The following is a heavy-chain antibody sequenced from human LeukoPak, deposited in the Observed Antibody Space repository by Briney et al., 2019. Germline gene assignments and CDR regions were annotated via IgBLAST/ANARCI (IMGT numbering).Heavy chain of an antibody. V-gene: IGHV3-48*02. CDR1: GFPFGSYV. D-gene: IGHD1-26*01. Sequence: GGSLRLSCEASGFPFGSYVMSWVRQAPGKGLEWIAYINHNAEMIFYPDFVKGRFTISRDNAKNSLYLQMNALRYEDTAIYYCARDPYSGSYFEAAFDIWGQGTMVTVSS. CDR2: INHNAEMI. J-gene: IGHJ3*02. CDR3: ARDPYSGSYFEAAFDI.